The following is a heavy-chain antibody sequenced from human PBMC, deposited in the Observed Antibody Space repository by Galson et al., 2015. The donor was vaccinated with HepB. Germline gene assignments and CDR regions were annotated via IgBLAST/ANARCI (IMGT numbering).Heavy chain of an antibody. V-gene: IGHV7-4-1*02. CDR3: ARSPLRFLDWLPYYDYYYMDV. J-gene: IGHJ6*03. CDR2: MNTSTGKP. Sequence: SVKVSCKASGYTFTDYVVNWVRQAPGQGLEWMGWMNTSTGKPTYAPGFAGRFVFSLDTSVTTTYLQISSQETDDTAVYYCARSPLRFLDWLPYYDYYYMDVWGEGTTVTVSS. D-gene: IGHD3-3*01. CDR1: GYTFTDYV.